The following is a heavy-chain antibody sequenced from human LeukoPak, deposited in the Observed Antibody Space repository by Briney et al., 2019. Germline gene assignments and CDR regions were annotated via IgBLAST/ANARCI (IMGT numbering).Heavy chain of an antibody. CDR1: GASISTYY. D-gene: IGHD6-19*01. CDR2: IYYSGST. J-gene: IGHJ5*02. Sequence: SETLSLTCTVSGASISTYYWSWIRQPPGKGLEWIGSIYYSGSTYYNPSLKSRVTISVDTSKNQFSLKLSSVTAADTAVYYCARHRTRPSGWYGNWFDPWGQGTLVTVSS. V-gene: IGHV4-39*01. CDR3: ARHRTRPSGWYGNWFDP.